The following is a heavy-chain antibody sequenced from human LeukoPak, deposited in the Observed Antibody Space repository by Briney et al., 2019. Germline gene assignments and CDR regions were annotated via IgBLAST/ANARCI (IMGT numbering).Heavy chain of an antibody. J-gene: IGHJ4*02. CDR1: GYSFTTYH. D-gene: IGHD3-16*01. CDR3: ARESPHTFYFDC. CDR2: IKDSGTT. Sequence: GASVKVSCKASGYSFTTYHIHWVRQAPGQGLEWMGIIKDSGTTIYPQKFQGRVTMTRDTSTSTVYMEVSSLRSEDTAVYYCARESPHTFYFDCWGQGTLVTVSS. V-gene: IGHV1-46*01.